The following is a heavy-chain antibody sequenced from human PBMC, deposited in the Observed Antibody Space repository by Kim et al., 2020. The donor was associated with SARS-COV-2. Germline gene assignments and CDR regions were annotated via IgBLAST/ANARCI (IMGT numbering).Heavy chain of an antibody. J-gene: IGHJ4*02. CDR2: ISYDGSNK. V-gene: IGHV3-33*05. CDR3: ARKGGPYSYKPDGYFDY. D-gene: IGHD5-18*01. CDR1: GFTFSSYG. Sequence: GGSLRLSCAASGFTFSSYGMHWVRQAPGKGLEWVAVISYDGSNKYYADSVKGRFTISRDNSKNTLYLQMNSLRAEDTAVYYCARKGGPYSYKPDGYFDYWGQGTLVTVSS.